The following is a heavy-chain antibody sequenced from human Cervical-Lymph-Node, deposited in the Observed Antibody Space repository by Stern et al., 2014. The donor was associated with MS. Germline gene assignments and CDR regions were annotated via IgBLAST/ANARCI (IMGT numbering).Heavy chain of an antibody. CDR2: IIPSFGTS. Sequence: QVQLVESGAEVKKPGSSVQVSCKASGGTFSSDAFSWVRQAPGQGLEWMGAIIPSFGTSSSAQKFQGRVTISADDSTGTAFLELRSLRSEDTAVYYCARSAGYYSGMDVWGQGTAVTVSS. J-gene: IGHJ6*02. CDR3: ARSAGYYSGMDV. CDR1: GGTFSSDA. V-gene: IGHV1-69*01.